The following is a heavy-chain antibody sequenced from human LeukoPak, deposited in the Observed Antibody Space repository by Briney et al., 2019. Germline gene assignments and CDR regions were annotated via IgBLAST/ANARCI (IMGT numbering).Heavy chain of an antibody. Sequence: PGGSLRLSCAASGFTFSSYSMSWVRQAPGKGLEWVSSISSSSSYIYYADSVKGRFTISRDNAKNSLYLQMNSLRAEDTAVYYCARVTLKGDAFDIWGQGTMVTVSS. V-gene: IGHV3-21*01. CDR1: GFTFSSYS. CDR3: ARVTLKGDAFDI. CDR2: ISSSSSYI. J-gene: IGHJ3*02.